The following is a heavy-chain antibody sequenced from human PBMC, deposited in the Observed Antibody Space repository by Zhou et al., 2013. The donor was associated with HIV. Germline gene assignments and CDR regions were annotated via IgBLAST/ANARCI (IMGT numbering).Heavy chain of an antibody. CDR2: IIPILGIA. CDR3: ARGKITMIVHPYWFDP. CDR1: GGTFSSYA. V-gene: IGHV1-69*04. J-gene: IGHJ5*02. Sequence: QVQLVQSGAEVKKPGSSVKVSCKASGGTFSSYAISWVRQAPGQGLEWMGRIIPILGIANYAQKFQGRVTITADKSTSTAYMELSSLRSEDTAVYYCARGKITMIVHPYWFDPWGQGTLVTVSS. D-gene: IGHD3-22*01.